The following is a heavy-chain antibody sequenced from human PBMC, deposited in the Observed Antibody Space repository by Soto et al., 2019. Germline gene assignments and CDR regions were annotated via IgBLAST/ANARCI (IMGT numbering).Heavy chain of an antibody. CDR1: GYTFSDYY. V-gene: IGHV1-2*02. D-gene: IGHD1-26*01. CDR3: AREMGVIGAPGYTWFDP. Sequence: ASVNVSCKASGYTFSDYYVHWVREAPGQGLEWMGWINPSSGGTIYTQRFQGRVTMTRDTSISTVYMELSRLTSDDTAVYYCAREMGVIGAPGYTWFDPWGQGALVTVSS. CDR2: INPSSGGT. J-gene: IGHJ5*02.